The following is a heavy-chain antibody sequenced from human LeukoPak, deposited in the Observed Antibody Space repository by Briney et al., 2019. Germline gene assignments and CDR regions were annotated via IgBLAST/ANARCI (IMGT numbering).Heavy chain of an antibody. CDR1: GSTFSSYA. V-gene: IGHV3-23*01. J-gene: IGHJ3*02. D-gene: IGHD3-10*01. Sequence: GGSLRLSCAASGSTFSSYAMSWVRQAPGKGLEWVSAISGSGGSTYYADSVKGRFTISRDNSKNTLYLQMNSLRAEDTAVYYCAKDRAAGYYGSGNDAFDIWGQGTMVTVSS. CDR3: AKDRAAGYYGSGNDAFDI. CDR2: ISGSGGST.